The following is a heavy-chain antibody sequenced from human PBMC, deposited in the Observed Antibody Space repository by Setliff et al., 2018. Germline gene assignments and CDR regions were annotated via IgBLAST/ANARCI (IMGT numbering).Heavy chain of an antibody. V-gene: IGHV4-61*02. CDR2: LYTSGST. Sequence: PSETLSLTCTVSGGSISRGNDYWSWIRQPAGKGLEWIGRLYTSGSTDYNPSLKSPVTISGDTSKNQYSLKLTSVTAADTAVYYCAREAYYYASGHPRWFDPWGQGTLVTVSS. CDR3: AREAYYYASGHPRWFDP. D-gene: IGHD3-10*01. CDR1: GGSISRGNDY. J-gene: IGHJ5*02.